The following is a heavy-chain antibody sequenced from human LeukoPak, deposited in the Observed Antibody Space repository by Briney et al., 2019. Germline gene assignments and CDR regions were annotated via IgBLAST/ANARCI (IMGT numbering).Heavy chain of an antibody. D-gene: IGHD2/OR15-2a*01. V-gene: IGHV4-38-2*02. CDR2: IYHSGST. CDR3: ARGLFYGTLTMLFDY. J-gene: IGHJ4*02. Sequence: PSETLSLTCTVSGYSISSGYYWGWIRQPPGKGLEWIESIYHSGSTYYNPSLKSRVTISVDTSKNQFSLKLSSVTAADTAVYYCARGLFYGTLTMLFDYWGQGTLVTVSS. CDR1: GYSISSGYY.